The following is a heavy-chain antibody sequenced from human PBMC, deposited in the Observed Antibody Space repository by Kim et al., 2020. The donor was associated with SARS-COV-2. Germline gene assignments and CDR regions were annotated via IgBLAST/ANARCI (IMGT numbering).Heavy chain of an antibody. J-gene: IGHJ4*02. CDR1: GDSISSRVYN. CDR3: ARQSNNDYIWGNFRSSFFDC. V-gene: IGHV4-39*01. Sequence: SETLSLTCFVSGDSISSRVYNWGWIRQTPGKGLDWIGNIYSRGSTDYNPSLEGRPTISADTSNNQFSLNLNSVTAADTAIYYCARQSNNDYIWGNFRSSFFDCWGQGTLVTVSS. CDR2: IYSRGST. D-gene: IGHD3-16*02.